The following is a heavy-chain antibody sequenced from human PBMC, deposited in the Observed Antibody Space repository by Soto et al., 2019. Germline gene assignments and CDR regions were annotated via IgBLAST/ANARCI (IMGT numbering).Heavy chain of an antibody. CDR2: ISASGNST. V-gene: IGHV3-23*01. J-gene: IGHJ4*02. Sequence: GGSLRLSCAASGFIFSSYALSWVRQAPGKGLEWVSSISASGNSTYYADSVKGRFTISRDKSKNTLYLQMNSLRAEDTAVYYWAKGPYFSTTSCYTGGLFDSWGQGTLVTVSS. CDR1: GFIFSSYA. D-gene: IGHD2-2*02. CDR3: AKGPYFSTTSCYTGGLFDS.